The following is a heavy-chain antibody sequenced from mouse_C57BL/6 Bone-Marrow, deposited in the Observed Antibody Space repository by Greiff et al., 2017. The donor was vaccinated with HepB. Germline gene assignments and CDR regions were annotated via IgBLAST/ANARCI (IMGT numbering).Heavy chain of an antibody. V-gene: IGHV10-1*01. CDR3: VRPDGYSFAY. CDR1: GFSFNTYA. CDR2: IRSKSNNYAT. Sequence: DVKLVESGGGLVQPKGSLKLSCAASGFSFNTYAMNWVRQAPGKGLEWVARIRSKSNNYATYYADSVKDRFTISRDDSESMLYLQMNNLKTEDTAMYYCVRPDGYSFAYWGQGTLVTVSA. J-gene: IGHJ3*01. D-gene: IGHD2-3*01.